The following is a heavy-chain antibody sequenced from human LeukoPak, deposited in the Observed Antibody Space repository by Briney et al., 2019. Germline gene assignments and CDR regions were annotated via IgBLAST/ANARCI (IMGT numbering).Heavy chain of an antibody. CDR3: ARDRGGYCGGDCYPNWFDP. CDR2: IYTSGST. J-gene: IGHJ5*02. D-gene: IGHD2-21*02. V-gene: IGHV4-4*07. Sequence: SETLSLTCTVSGGSICSYYWSWIRQPAGKGLEWIGRIYTSGSTNYNPSLKSRVTMSVDTSKNQFSLKLSSVTAADTAVYYCARDRGGYCGGDCYPNWFDPWGQGTLVTVSS. CDR1: GGSICSYY.